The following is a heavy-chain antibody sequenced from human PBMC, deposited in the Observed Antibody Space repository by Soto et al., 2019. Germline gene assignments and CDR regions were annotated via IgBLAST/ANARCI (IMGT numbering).Heavy chain of an antibody. Sequence: QVQLQESGPGLVKPSQTLSLTCTVSGGSITSGGYCWTWIRQHPVKGLEWMGHIYYSGSSSYNPSLKSRLTISTDTSKTQFSLKLTSVTAADMAVYYCARDGDYFGSGSPPLLSKWGQGTLVTVSS. J-gene: IGHJ4*02. CDR3: ARDGDYFGSGSPPLLSK. CDR2: IYYSGSS. V-gene: IGHV4-31*03. D-gene: IGHD3-10*01. CDR1: GGSITSGGYC.